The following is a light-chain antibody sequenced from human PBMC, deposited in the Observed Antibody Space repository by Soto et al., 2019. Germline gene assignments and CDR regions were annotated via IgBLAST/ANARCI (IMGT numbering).Light chain of an antibody. CDR2: EAS. J-gene: IGKJ1*01. Sequence: DIQLAQSPSTLSASVGDRITITCRATQSINWLAWYQQKPGKAPKLLIFEASRLESGVPSTFSGSGSGTDFALHISRWHPDDFGTYYCQHYDTYSRMWTFGQGTKVDVK. CDR3: QHYDTYSRMWT. CDR1: QSINW. V-gene: IGKV1-5*03.